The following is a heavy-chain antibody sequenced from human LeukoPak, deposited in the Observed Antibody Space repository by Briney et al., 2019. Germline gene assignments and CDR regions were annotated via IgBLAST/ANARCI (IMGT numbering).Heavy chain of an antibody. J-gene: IGHJ4*01. CDR2: INPRSGGT. CDR1: EYTFIGYC. Sequence: ASVKVSCKASEYTFIGYCMHWVRQAPGQGLEWMGWINPRSGGTNYAEKFQGRVTMTRDTSRNTAYMELRRLRFDDTAVYSCARWGNPSHFFYFWGHVSLVTVSS. CDR3: ARWGNPSHFFYF. V-gene: IGHV1-2*02. D-gene: IGHD3-16*01.